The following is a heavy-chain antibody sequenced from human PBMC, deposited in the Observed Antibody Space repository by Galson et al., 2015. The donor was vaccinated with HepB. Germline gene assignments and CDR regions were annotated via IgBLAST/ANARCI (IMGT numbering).Heavy chain of an antibody. J-gene: IGHJ3*02. Sequence: SLRLSCAASGFTFSSYGMHWVRQAPGKGLEWVAVISYDGSNKYYADSVKGRFTISRDNSKNTLYLQMNSLRAEDTAVYYCAKGRFEYSSLWISAFDIWGQGTMVTVSS. D-gene: IGHD6-6*01. V-gene: IGHV3-30*18. CDR2: ISYDGSNK. CDR3: AKGRFEYSSLWISAFDI. CDR1: GFTFSSYG.